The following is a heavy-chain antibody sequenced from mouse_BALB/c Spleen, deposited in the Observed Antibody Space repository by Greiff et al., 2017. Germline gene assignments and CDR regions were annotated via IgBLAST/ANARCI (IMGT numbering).Heavy chain of an antibody. CDR3: ASGGITTATNAMDY. V-gene: IGHV5-9-4*01. J-gene: IGHJ4*01. Sequence: EVMLVESGGGLVKPGGSLKLSCAASGFTFSSYAMSWVRQSPEKRLEWVAEISSGGSYTYYPDTVTGRFTISRDNAKNTLYLEMSSLRSEDTAMYYCASGGITTATNAMDYWGQGTSVTVSS. CDR2: ISSGGSYT. CDR1: GFTFSSYA. D-gene: IGHD1-2*01.